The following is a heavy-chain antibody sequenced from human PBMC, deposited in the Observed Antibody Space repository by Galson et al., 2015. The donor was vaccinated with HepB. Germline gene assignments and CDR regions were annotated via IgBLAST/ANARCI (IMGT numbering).Heavy chain of an antibody. CDR2: IDPSDSYT. V-gene: IGHV5-10-1*01. D-gene: IGHD6-19*01. CDR3: ARHGPAVAGTPY. Sequence: QSGAEVKEPGESLKISCQGSGYSFTNYFITWVRQMPGKGLEWMGTIDPSDSYTNYSPSFQGHVTISADTSISTAYLQWSSLKASDTAMYYCARHGPAVAGTPYWGQGTLVTVSS. J-gene: IGHJ4*02. CDR1: GYSFTNYF.